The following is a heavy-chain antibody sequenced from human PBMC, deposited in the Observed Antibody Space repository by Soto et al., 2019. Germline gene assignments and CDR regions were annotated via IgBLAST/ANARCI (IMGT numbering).Heavy chain of an antibody. D-gene: IGHD6-13*01. CDR3: AKDRQEAAGTTYYYYGMDV. V-gene: IGHV3-30*18. J-gene: IGHJ6*02. Sequence: PWGSLSLSCAASGFTISSYGMHWVRQAPGKGLEWVAVISYDGSNKYYADSVKGRFTISRDNSKNTLYLQMNSLRAEDTAVYYCAKDRQEAAGTTYYYYGMDVWGQGTTVTVSS. CDR2: ISYDGSNK. CDR1: GFTISSYG.